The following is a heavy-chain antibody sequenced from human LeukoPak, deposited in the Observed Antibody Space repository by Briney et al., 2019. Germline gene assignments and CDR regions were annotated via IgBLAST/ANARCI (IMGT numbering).Heavy chain of an antibody. Sequence: PSETLSLTCAVYGGSISSYYWSWIRQPPGKGLEWIGYIYYSGSTNYNPSLKSRVTISVDTSKNQFSLKLSSVTAADTAVYYCARDRLVVPAMAYYYYMDVWGKGTTVTVSS. CDR2: IYYSGST. V-gene: IGHV4-59*01. J-gene: IGHJ6*03. CDR3: ARDRLVVPAMAYYYYMDV. CDR1: GGSISSYY. D-gene: IGHD2-2*01.